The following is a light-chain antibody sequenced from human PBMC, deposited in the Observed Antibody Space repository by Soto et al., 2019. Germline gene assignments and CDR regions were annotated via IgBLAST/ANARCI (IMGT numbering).Light chain of an antibody. J-gene: IGLJ3*02. CDR2: SSS. Sequence: QSVLTQTPSASXXXGQRVTISCSGSSSNIGSNTVNWYRQLPGTAPKVLIYSSSQRPSGVPDRFSGSKSGTSASLAISGLQSEDEGIYYCSAWDDSLDGPVFGGGTKLTVL. V-gene: IGLV1-44*01. CDR1: SSNIGSNT. CDR3: SAWDDSLDGPV.